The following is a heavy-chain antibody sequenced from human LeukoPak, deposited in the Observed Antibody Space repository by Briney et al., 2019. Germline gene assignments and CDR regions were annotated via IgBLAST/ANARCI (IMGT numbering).Heavy chain of an antibody. CDR3: ARVDFWGTSYQSDMNV. CDR2: IYYSGTT. V-gene: IGHV4-39*07. Sequence: SETLSLTCTVSGGSISSSSYYWGWIRQPPGKGLEWIGSIYYSGTTYYNPSLRSRATMSIDTSKNQFSLKLTSVTAADTAIYYCARVDFWGTSYQSDMNVWGKGMTVIVSS. J-gene: IGHJ6*03. D-gene: IGHD3-3*01. CDR1: GGSISSSSYY.